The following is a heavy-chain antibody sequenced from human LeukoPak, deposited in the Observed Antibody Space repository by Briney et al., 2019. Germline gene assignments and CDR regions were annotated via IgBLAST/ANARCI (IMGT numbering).Heavy chain of an antibody. J-gene: IGHJ6*03. CDR2: IIPIFGTA. V-gene: IGHV1-69*05. CDR3: AGGITGTTPYYYYYMDV. D-gene: IGHD1-7*01. CDR1: GGTFSSDA. Sequence: GASVKVSCKASGGTFSSDAISWVRQAPGQGREWMGGIIPIFGTANYAQKFQGRVTITTDESTSTAYMELSSLRSEDTAVYYCAGGITGTTPYYYYYMDVWGKGTTVTVSS.